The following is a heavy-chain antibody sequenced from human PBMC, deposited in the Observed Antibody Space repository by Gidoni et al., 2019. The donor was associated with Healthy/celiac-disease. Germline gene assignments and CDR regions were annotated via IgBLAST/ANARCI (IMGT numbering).Heavy chain of an antibody. V-gene: IGHV4-31*03. CDR1: GCSISSGGYY. D-gene: IGHD3-16*02. J-gene: IGHJ5*02. Sequence: QVQLQESGPGLVKPSQPLSLTCPVSGCSISSGGYYWSWIRQHPGKGLEWIGYIYYSGSTYYNPSLKSRVTISVDTSKNQFSLKLSSVTAADTAVYYCARARYSQTKGFDPWGQGTLVTVSS. CDR3: ARARYSQTKGFDP. CDR2: IYYSGST.